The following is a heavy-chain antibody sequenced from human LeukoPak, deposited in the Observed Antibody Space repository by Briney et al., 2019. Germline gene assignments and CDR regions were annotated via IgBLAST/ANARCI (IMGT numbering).Heavy chain of an antibody. V-gene: IGHV4-39*06. J-gene: IGHJ6*03. Sequence: SETLSLTCTVSGGSISSSSYYWGWIRQPPGKGLEWIGSIYYSGSTYYNPSLKSRVTISVDTSKNQFTLKLSSVTAADTAVYYCARGLSSSWYKRNYYYMDVWGKGTTVTVSS. CDR1: GGSISSSSYY. CDR3: ARGLSSSWYKRNYYYMDV. CDR2: IYYSGST. D-gene: IGHD6-13*01.